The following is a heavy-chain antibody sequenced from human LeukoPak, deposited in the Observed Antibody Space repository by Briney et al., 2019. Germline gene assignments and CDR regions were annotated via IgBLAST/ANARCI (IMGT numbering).Heavy chain of an antibody. CDR1: GFTFNSYA. Sequence: GGSLRLSCAASGFTFNSYAMHWVRQAPGKGLEWVAVISYDGSNKYYADSVKGRFTISRDNSKNTLYLQMNSLRAEDTAVYYCASDHIAPAGTPYFDYWGQGTLVPVSS. CDR3: ASDHIAPAGTPYFDY. J-gene: IGHJ4*02. D-gene: IGHD6-13*01. CDR2: ISYDGSNK. V-gene: IGHV3-30*04.